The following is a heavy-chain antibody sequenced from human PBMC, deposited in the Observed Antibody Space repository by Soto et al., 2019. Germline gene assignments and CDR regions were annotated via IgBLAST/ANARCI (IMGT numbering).Heavy chain of an antibody. V-gene: IGHV4-39*01. J-gene: IGHJ4*02. CDR2: IYYSGST. CDR3: ARGHPDYDILTGYYLDY. Sequence: SETLSITCTVSGGSISSSSYYWGWIRQPPGKGLEWIGSIYYSGSTYYNPSLKSRVTISVDTSKNQFSLKLSSVTAADTAVYYCARGHPDYDILTGYYLDYWGQGTLVTVSS. CDR1: GGSISSSSYY. D-gene: IGHD3-9*01.